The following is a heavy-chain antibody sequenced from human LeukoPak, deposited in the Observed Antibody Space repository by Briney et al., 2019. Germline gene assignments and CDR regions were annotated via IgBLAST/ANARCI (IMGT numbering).Heavy chain of an antibody. CDR3: ARAGIITFGGVIADNWFDP. D-gene: IGHD3-16*02. CDR1: GGTFSSYA. Sequence: SVKVSCKASGGTFSSYAISWVRQAPGQGLEWMGRIIPIFGTANYAQKFQGRVTITTDESTSTAYMELSSPRSEDTAVYYCARAGIITFGGVIADNWFDPWGQGTLVTVSS. CDR2: IIPIFGTA. J-gene: IGHJ5*02. V-gene: IGHV1-69*05.